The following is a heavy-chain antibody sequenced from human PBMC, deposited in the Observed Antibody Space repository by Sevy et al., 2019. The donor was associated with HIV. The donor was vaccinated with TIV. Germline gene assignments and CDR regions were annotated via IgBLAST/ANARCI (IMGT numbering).Heavy chain of an antibody. V-gene: IGHV3-48*02. D-gene: IGHD3-16*01. CDR1: GFTFSSYX. CDR2: ISSSSSTI. J-gene: IGHJ4*02. Sequence: GGSLRLSCAASGFTFSSYXXXXXXXXPGKGXXWXSYISSSSSTIYYADSVKGRFTISRDNAKNSLYLQMNSLRDEDTAVYYCARGGYVWGSQTVDYWGQGTLVTVSS. CDR3: ARGGYVWGSQTVDY.